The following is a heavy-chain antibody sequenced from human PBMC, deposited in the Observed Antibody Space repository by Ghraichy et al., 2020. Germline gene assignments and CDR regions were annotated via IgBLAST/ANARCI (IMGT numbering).Heavy chain of an antibody. D-gene: IGHD5-18*01. CDR2: IYCSGST. V-gene: IGHV4-39*01. CDR1: GGSISSSSYF. J-gene: IGHJ4*02. Sequence: SETLSLTCTVSGGSISSSSYFWGWIRQSPGKGLEWIGSIYCSGSTYYSPSLKSRVTISVDTSKNQFSLKLTSVTAADAAVYYCARQGNTALEGAFDYWGQGTLVTVSS. CDR3: ARQGNTALEGAFDY.